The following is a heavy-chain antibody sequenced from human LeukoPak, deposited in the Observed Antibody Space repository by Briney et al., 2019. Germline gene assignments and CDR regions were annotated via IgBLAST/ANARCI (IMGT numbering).Heavy chain of an antibody. Sequence: GASVKVSCKASGYTFTSYDINWVRQATGQGLEWMGWMNPNSGNTGYAQKFQGRVTMTRNTSISTAYMELSSLRSEDTAVYYCARGSHYYDSSGYFMDAFDIWGQGTMVTVSS. D-gene: IGHD3-22*01. J-gene: IGHJ3*02. V-gene: IGHV1-8*01. CDR1: GYTFTSYD. CDR2: MNPNSGNT. CDR3: ARGSHYYDSSGYFMDAFDI.